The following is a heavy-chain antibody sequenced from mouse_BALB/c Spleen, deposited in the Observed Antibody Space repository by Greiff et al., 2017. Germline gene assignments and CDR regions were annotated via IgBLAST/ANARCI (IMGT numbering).Heavy chain of an antibody. D-gene: IGHD1-1*02. CDR1: GFTFSSYT. Sequence: EVMLVESGGGLVKPGGSLKLSCAASGFTFSSYTMSWVRQTPEKRLEWVATISSGGSYTYYPDSVKGRFTISRDNAKNTLYLQMSSLKSEDTAMYYCTRDGGNYGAYWGQGTLVTVSA. V-gene: IGHV5-6-4*01. J-gene: IGHJ3*01. CDR3: TRDGGNYGAY. CDR2: ISSGGSYT.